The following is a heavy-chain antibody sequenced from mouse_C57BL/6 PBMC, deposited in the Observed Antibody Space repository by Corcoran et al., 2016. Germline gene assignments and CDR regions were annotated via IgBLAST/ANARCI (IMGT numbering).Heavy chain of an antibody. Sequence: EVQLQQSGPELVKPGASVKISCKASGYTFTDYYMNWVKQSHGKSLEWIGDINPNNGGTSYNQKFKGKATLTVDKSSSTAYMELRSLTSEDSAVYYCARFRFYFDYWGQGTTLTVSS. CDR1: GYTFTDYY. J-gene: IGHJ2*01. CDR3: ARFRFYFDY. CDR2: INPNNGGT. V-gene: IGHV1-26*01.